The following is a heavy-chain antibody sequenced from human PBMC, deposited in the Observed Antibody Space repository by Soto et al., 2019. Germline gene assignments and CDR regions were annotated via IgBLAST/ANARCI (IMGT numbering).Heavy chain of an antibody. V-gene: IGHV1-69*08. D-gene: IGHD3-10*01. Sequence: QVQLVQSGAEVKKPGSSVKVSCKASGGTFSSYTISWVRQAPGQGREWMGRIIPILGIANYAQKFQGRVTITADKSTSTAYMELSSLRSEDTAVYYCARDLTIVRGVIAYWGQGTLVTVSS. CDR3: ARDLTIVRGVIAY. CDR2: IIPILGIA. J-gene: IGHJ4*02. CDR1: GGTFSSYT.